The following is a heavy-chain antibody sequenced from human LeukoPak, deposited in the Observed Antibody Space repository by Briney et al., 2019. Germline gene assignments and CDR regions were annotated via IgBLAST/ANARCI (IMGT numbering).Heavy chain of an antibody. CDR3: AKARPLDY. V-gene: IGHV3-23*01. CDR1: GFDFGDYT. Sequence: GGSLRLSCAVSGFDFGDYTMHRVRQPPGKGLEWVSAISGSGGSTYYAGSVKGRFTISRDNSKNTLYLQMNSLRAEDTAVCYCAKARPLDYWGQGTLVTVSS. CDR2: ISGSGGST. J-gene: IGHJ4*02.